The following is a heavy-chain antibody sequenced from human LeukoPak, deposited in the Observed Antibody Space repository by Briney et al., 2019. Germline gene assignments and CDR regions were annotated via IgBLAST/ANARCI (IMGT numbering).Heavy chain of an antibody. CDR1: GGSISGYY. J-gene: IGHJ4*02. D-gene: IGHD1-1*01. CDR3: ARHKFTENDYYFDY. Sequence: SETLSLTCTVSGGSISGYYWSWIRQPAGKGLEWIGRIHTSGSTNYNPSLKSRVTVSVDTSKNHFSLKLRSVTAADTAVYYCARHKFTENDYYFDYWGQGTLVTVSS. V-gene: IGHV4-4*07. CDR2: IHTSGST.